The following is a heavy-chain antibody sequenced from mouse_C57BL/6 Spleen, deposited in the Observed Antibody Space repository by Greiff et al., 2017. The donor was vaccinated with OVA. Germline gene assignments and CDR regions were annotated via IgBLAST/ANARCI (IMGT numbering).Heavy chain of an antibody. V-gene: IGHV1-52*01. Sequence: VQLQQPGAELVRPGSSVKLSCKASGYTFTSYWMHWVKQRPIQGLEWIGNIDPSDSDTHYNQKFKDKATLTVDKYSSTAYMQLSSLTSEDSAGYYCARETTAFDYWGQGTTLTVSS. CDR1: GYTFTSYW. D-gene: IGHD1-2*01. J-gene: IGHJ2*01. CDR2: IDPSDSDT. CDR3: ARETTAFDY.